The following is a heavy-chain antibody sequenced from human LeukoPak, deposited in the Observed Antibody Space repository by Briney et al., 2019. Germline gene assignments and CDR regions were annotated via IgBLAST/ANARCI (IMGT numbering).Heavy chain of an antibody. J-gene: IGHJ1*01. V-gene: IGHV1-18*01. CDR2: ISAYNGNT. Sequence: ASVKVSCKASGYTFTSYGISWVRQAPGQGLEWMGWISAYNGNTSYAQKLQGRVTMTTDTSTSTAYMELRSLRSDDTAVYYCARGPIVVVVAATGYFQHWGQGTLVTVSS. CDR1: GYTFTSYG. D-gene: IGHD2-15*01. CDR3: ARGPIVVVVAATGYFQH.